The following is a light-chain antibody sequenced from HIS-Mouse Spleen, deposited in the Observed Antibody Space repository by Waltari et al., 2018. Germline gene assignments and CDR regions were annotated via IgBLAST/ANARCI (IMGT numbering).Light chain of an antibody. Sequence: QSVLTQPPSASGTPGQRVTISCSGSSSNIGSNTVNWYQQLPGTAPKLLIYSNKRRPSGVPDRFSGSKSGTSASLAISGLQSEDEADYYCAACDDSLNGPVFGGGTKLTVL. CDR3: AACDDSLNGPV. J-gene: IGLJ3*02. CDR2: SNK. CDR1: SSNIGSNT. V-gene: IGLV1-44*01.